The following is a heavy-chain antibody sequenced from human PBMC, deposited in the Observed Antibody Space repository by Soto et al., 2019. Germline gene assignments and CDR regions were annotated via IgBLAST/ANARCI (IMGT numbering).Heavy chain of an antibody. J-gene: IGHJ4*02. CDR1: GASISSFY. CDR2: ISNAGNR. V-gene: IGHV4-59*01. Sequence: KASETLSLTCTVSGASISSFYWSWIRQSPGKGLEWMAYISNAGNRNFNPSLQGRVTISMDTSKNQFSLRLNSVTAADTAVYYCAKVRGSSGSYYFDFWGLGTLVTVSS. D-gene: IGHD1-26*01. CDR3: AKVRGSSGSYYFDF.